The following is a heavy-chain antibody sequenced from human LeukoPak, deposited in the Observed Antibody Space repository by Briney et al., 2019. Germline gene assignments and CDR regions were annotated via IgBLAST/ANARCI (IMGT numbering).Heavy chain of an antibody. CDR1: GFTFSNYA. CDR2: ISGSGDST. D-gene: IGHD6-19*01. J-gene: IGHJ4*02. Sequence: GGSLRLSCAASGFTFSNYAMRWVRQAPGKGLEWVSGISGSGDSTYYADSVKGRFTISRDNSKNTLYLQMNSLRAEDTAVYYCAKDLGYSSGTLDYWGQGTLVTVSS. V-gene: IGHV3-23*01. CDR3: AKDLGYSSGTLDY.